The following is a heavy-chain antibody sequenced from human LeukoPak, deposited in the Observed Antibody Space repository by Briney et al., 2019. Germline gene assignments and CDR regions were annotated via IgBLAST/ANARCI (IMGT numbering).Heavy chain of an antibody. V-gene: IGHV4-59*01. CDR3: ARRGIRGAFDI. CDR1: GGSISSYY. D-gene: IGHD3-16*01. CDR2: TYYSGST. Sequence: SETLSLTCTVSGGSISSYYWSWIRQPPGKGLEWIGYTYYSGSTNYNPSLKSRVTISVDTSKNQFSLKLSSVTAADTAVYYCARRGIRGAFDIWGQGTMVTVSS. J-gene: IGHJ3*02.